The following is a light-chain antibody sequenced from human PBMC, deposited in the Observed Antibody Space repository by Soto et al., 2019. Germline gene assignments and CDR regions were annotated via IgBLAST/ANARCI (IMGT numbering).Light chain of an antibody. Sequence: DIQMTQSPSSVSASVGDTLTITCRASQNVGDRLAWYQQKMGKAPKILIFAESNLQSGVPSRFSGSGSVTDFTLAITGLQPEDFATYYCLKYYNFSWTCGQGTKVDIK. V-gene: IGKV1-12*01. CDR1: QNVGDR. CDR3: LKYYNFSWT. CDR2: AES. J-gene: IGKJ1*01.